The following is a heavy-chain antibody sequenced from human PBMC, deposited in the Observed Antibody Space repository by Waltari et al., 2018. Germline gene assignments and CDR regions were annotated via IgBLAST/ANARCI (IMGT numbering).Heavy chain of an antibody. J-gene: IGHJ5*02. CDR2: INHSGST. Sequence: QVQLQQWGAGLLKPSETLSLTCAVYGGSFSGYYWSWIRQPPGKGLEWIGEINHSGSTNYNPSLTSRVTISVDTSKNQFSLKLSSVTAADTAVYYCARGLGYSSSWLRSWGQGTLVTVSS. V-gene: IGHV4-34*01. CDR3: ARGLGYSSSWLRS. D-gene: IGHD6-13*01. CDR1: GGSFSGYY.